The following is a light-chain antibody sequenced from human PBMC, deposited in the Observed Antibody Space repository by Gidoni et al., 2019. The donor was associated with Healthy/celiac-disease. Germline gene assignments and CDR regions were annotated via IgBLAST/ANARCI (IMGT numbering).Light chain of an antibody. CDR1: QSMSSY. CDR2: AAS. V-gene: IGKV1-39*01. CDR3: QQSYSTPPIT. Sequence: DIQMTQSPSSLSASVGDRVTITCRASQSMSSYLNWYQQKPGKAPKLLIDAASSLLSGVPSRFSGSGSGTDFTLTISSLQPEDFAAYYCQQSYSTPPITCGQGTRLEIK. J-gene: IGKJ5*01.